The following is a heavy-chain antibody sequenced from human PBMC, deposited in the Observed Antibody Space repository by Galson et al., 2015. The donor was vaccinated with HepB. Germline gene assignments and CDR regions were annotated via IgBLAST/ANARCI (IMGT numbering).Heavy chain of an antibody. CDR3: ARAVGGRDFWSGFLSYYYGMDV. CDR2: ISSSSSYT. J-gene: IGHJ6*02. V-gene: IGHV3-11*05. CDR1: GFTFSDYY. D-gene: IGHD3-3*01. Sequence: LRLSCAASGFTFSDYYMSWIRQAPGKGLEWVSYISSSSSYTNYADSVKGRFTISRDNAKNSLYLQMNSLRAEDTAVYYCARAVGGRDFWSGFLSYYYGMDVWGQGTTVTVSS.